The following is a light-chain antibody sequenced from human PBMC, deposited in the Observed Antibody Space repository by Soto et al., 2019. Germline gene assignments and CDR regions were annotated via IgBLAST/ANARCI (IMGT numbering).Light chain of an antibody. CDR3: HPYDSSKTAVV. CDR1: SSDIGAGHG. J-gene: IGLJ3*02. Sequence: QSVLTQSPSVSGAPGQRVTISCTGGSSDIGAGHGVHWYQQLPGTAPKLLIYDDTNRPSGVPDRFSGSKAGTSASLAITGLQADDEGDYYRHPYDSSKTAVVFGGGTKLNVL. V-gene: IGLV1-40*01. CDR2: DDT.